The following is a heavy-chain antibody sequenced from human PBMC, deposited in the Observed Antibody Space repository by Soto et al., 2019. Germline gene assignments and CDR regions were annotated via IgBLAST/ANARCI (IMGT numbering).Heavy chain of an antibody. D-gene: IGHD5-18*01. V-gene: IGHV6-1*01. J-gene: IGHJ3*01. CDR2: TYYRSKWYN. CDR1: GDSVSSNIID. CDR3: ARGSGYIYAYSFDV. Sequence: SQTLSLTCAISGDSVSSNIIDWSWIRQSPSRGLKWLGRTYYRSKWYNDYAVSVKGRVTINPDTSKNQFSLQLNSVTPEDTAVYYCARGSGYIYAYSFDVWGQGTMVTVSS.